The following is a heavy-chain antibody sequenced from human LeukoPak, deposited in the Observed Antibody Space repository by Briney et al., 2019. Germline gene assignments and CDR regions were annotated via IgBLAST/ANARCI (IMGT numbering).Heavy chain of an antibody. CDR3: ATQQWGFYYMDV. Sequence: PSETLSLTCTVSGGSISSGIYHWSWVRQPAGTGLEWIGRFYTSGNTNYNPSLKSRVTISVDTSTNQFSLNLTSVTAADTAVYYCATQQWGFYYMDVWGKGTTVTVSS. J-gene: IGHJ6*03. V-gene: IGHV4-61*02. CDR1: GGSISSGIYH. D-gene: IGHD6-19*01. CDR2: FYTSGNT.